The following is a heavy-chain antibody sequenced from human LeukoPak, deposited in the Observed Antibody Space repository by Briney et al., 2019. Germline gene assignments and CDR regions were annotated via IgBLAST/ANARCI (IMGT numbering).Heavy chain of an antibody. V-gene: IGHV3-7*01. D-gene: IGHD3-3*01. Sequence: PGGSLRLSCAPSGFTFSSYCMTWVPQAPGKGLECVANINQGGSEKYYVDSVKGRFTISRDNAKNSVYLQMNRLRAEDTAVYYCSRRAFGVVPDYWGQGTLVTVSS. J-gene: IGHJ4*02. CDR1: GFTFSSYC. CDR2: INQGGSEK. CDR3: SRRAFGVVPDY.